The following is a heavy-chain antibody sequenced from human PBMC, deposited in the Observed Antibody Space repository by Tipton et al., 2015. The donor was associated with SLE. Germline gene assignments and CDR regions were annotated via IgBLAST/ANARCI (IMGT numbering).Heavy chain of an antibody. V-gene: IGHV1-18*01. J-gene: IGHJ4*02. CDR3: ANVWNHTHFDY. CDR2: ISAYNGNT. CDR1: GYTFTSYG. Sequence: QSGAEVKKPGASVKVSCKASGYTFTSYGISWVRQAPGQGLEWMGWISAYNGNTNYAQKLQGRVTITADESTSTAYMELSSLRSEDTAVYYCANVWNHTHFDYWGQGTLVTVSS. D-gene: IGHD1-1*01.